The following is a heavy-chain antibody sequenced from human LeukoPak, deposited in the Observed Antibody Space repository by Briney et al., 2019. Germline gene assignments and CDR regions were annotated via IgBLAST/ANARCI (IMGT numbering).Heavy chain of an antibody. CDR1: GGSFSGYY. J-gene: IGHJ3*02. V-gene: IGHV4-34*01. CDR3: ARVVGTVIVGATTDAFDI. D-gene: IGHD1-26*01. CDR2: INHSGST. Sequence: SETLSLTCAVYGGSFSGYYWSWIRQPPGKGLEWIGEINHSGSTNYNPSLKSRVTISVDTSKNQFSLKLSSVTAADTAVYYCARVVGTVIVGATTDAFDIWGQGTMVTVSS.